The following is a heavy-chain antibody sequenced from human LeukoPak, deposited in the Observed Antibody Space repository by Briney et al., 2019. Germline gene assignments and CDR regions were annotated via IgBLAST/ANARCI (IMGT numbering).Heavy chain of an antibody. J-gene: IGHJ5*02. CDR3: TRGEAPGSYYRS. CDR1: GYTFTNYA. CDR2: INAGNGNT. V-gene: IGHV1-3*03. D-gene: IGHD3-10*01. Sequence: GSVKVSCQASGYTFTNYAMHWVRQAPGQRLEWMGWINAGNGNTQYSEEFQGRVTITKDTSASTAYMEVRSLRSEDMAVYYCTRGEAPGSYYRSWGQGTLVTVSS.